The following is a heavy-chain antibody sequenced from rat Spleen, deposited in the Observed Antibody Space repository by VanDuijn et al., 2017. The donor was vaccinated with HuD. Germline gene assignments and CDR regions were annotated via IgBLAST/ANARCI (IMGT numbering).Heavy chain of an antibody. J-gene: IGHJ3*01. CDR1: GFTFSNYD. CDR2: ISYDGGST. V-gene: IGHV5-22*01. Sequence: EVQLVESGGGLVQPGRSMKLSCAASGFTFSNYDMAWVRQAPTKGLEWVASISYDGGSTYYRDSVKGRFTISRDNEKNTLYLQMNSLRFEDTATYYGARHESTYSGNWFAYWGQGTLVTVSS. D-gene: IGHD1-1*01. CDR3: ARHESTYSGNWFAY.